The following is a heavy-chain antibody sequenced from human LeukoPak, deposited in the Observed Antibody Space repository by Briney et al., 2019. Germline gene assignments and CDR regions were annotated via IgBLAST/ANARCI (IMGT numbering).Heavy chain of an antibody. V-gene: IGHV4-59*08. CDR2: SYYSGST. J-gene: IGHJ4*02. CDR1: GGSMNNYY. CDR3: ARLESVAMPFDY. Sequence: SETLSLTCTVSGGSMNNYYWNWIRQPPGKGLEWIGYSYYSGSTNYNPSLKSRVNISVDTSKNQFSLNLSSVTAADTAVYYCARLESVAMPFDYWGQGTLVTVSS. D-gene: IGHD2-2*01.